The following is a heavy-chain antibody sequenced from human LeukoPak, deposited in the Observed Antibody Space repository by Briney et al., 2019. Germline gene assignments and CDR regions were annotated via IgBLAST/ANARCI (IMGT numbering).Heavy chain of an antibody. V-gene: IGHV3-21*01. J-gene: IGHJ4*02. CDR2: IGYTADYI. CDR1: GFTFSSYT. Sequence: PGGFLRLSCAASGFTFSSYTMHWVRQAPGKGLEWVSSIGYTADYIYYADSVKGRFTISRDNSKNSLFLQMISLRAEDTAVYYCARGGGYCGGDCYGIDYWGQGTLVTVSS. CDR3: ARGGGYCGGDCYGIDY. D-gene: IGHD2-21*01.